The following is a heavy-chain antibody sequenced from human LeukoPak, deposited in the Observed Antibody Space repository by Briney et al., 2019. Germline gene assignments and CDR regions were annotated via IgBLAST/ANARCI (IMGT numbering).Heavy chain of an antibody. CDR2: INTIGSEI. Sequence: PGGSLRLSCAASGFTFSSYSMSWVRQAPGKGLEWVSYINTIGSEIYYGDSVKGRFTISTDNAKNSVYLQMNSLRDEDTAVYYCARDRAYAFDNWGQGTMVTVSS. V-gene: IGHV3-48*02. CDR1: GFTFSSYS. J-gene: IGHJ3*02. CDR3: ARDRAYAFDN. D-gene: IGHD3-10*01.